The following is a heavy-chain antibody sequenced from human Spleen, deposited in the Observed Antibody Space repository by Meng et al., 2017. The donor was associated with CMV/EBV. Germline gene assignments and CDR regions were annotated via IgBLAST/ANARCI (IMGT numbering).Heavy chain of an antibody. CDR3: ASLNYYGSGSHLDY. Sequence: SETLSLTCTVSGGSISGYYCSWIRQPPGKGLEWIGHIYSSGSTTYNPSLKSRVTISADTSKNQFSLKLSSVTAADTAVYYCASLNYYGSGSHLDYWGQGTLVTVSS. D-gene: IGHD3-10*01. CDR1: GGSISGYY. V-gene: IGHV4-59*01. J-gene: IGHJ4*02. CDR2: IYSSGST.